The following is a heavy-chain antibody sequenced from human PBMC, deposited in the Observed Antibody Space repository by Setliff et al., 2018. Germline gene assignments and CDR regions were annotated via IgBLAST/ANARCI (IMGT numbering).Heavy chain of an antibody. V-gene: IGHV4-59*08. D-gene: IGHD3-22*01. CDR2: IYYGGTT. Sequence: SSETLSLTCTVSGASISSYYWSWIRQPPGKGLEWIGYIYYGGTTNYNPSLKSRVSISLDTSKSQFSLRLSSLTAADTAAYYCARHRRDSSGNYFVGLYYFDYWGQGTPVTVSS. CDR3: ARHRRDSSGNYFVGLYYFDY. CDR1: GASISSYY. J-gene: IGHJ4*02.